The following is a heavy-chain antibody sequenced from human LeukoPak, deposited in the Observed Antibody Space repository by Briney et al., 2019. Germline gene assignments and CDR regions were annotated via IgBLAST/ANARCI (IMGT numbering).Heavy chain of an antibody. D-gene: IGHD3-10*01. CDR1: GFTFSNYA. CDR3: ARDRVTMVRGVIYYFDY. Sequence: GGSVRLSCAAAGFTFSNYAMSWVRQAPGKGLEWVANITQKGSEKYYVDSVKGRLTISRDNAKNSLYLQMNSLRAEDTAVYYCARDRVTMVRGVIYYFDYWGQGTLVTVSS. J-gene: IGHJ4*02. V-gene: IGHV3-7*05. CDR2: ITQKGSEK.